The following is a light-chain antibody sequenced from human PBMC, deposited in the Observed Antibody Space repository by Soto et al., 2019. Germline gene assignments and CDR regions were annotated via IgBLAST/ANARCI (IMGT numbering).Light chain of an antibody. CDR3: QQRSNWPIT. Sequence: EIVLTQSPATLSLSPGEIATLSFSASESIRTYLAWYQQKPGQAPRLLIYDASTRATGIPARFSGSGSGTDFTLTIGSLEPEDFAIYYCQQRSNWPITFGQGTRLEI. V-gene: IGKV3-11*01. J-gene: IGKJ5*01. CDR2: DAS. CDR1: ESIRTY.